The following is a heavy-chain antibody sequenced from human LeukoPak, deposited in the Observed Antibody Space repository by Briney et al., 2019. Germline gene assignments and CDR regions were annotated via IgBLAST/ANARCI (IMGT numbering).Heavy chain of an antibody. V-gene: IGHV4-38-2*01. CDR2: IYHSGST. D-gene: IGHD3-10*01. CDR3: ARGRGEGRGISMVRGVRAPSYNWFDP. J-gene: IGHJ5*02. Sequence: PGGSLRLSCAASGFTFSNTAMSWVRQAPGKGLEWIGSIYHSGSTYYNPSLKSRVTISVDTSKNQFSLRLSSVTAADTAVYYCARGRGEGRGISMVRGVRAPSYNWFDPWGHGTLVTVSS. CDR1: GFTFSNTAM.